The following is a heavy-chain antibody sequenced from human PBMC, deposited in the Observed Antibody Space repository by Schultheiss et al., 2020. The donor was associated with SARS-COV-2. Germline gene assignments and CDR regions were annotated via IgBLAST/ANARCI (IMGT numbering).Heavy chain of an antibody. V-gene: IGHV4-39*07. D-gene: IGHD6-6*01. CDR2: IYHSGST. Sequence: SETLSLTCTVSGGSISSSSYYWGWIRQPPGKGLEWIGSIYHSGSTYYNPSLKSRVTISVDTSKNQFSLKLSSVTAADTAVYYCTTSNEYSSSSYYFDYWGQGTLVTVSS. J-gene: IGHJ4*02. CDR1: GGSISSSSYY. CDR3: TTSNEYSSSSYYFDY.